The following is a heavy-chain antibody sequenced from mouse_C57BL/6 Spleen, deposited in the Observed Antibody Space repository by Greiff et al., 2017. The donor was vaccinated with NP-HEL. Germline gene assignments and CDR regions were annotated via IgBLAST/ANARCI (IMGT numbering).Heavy chain of an antibody. J-gene: IGHJ4*01. CDR1: GYTFTDYN. D-gene: IGHD1-1*01. Sequence: EVQLQQSGPELVKPGASVKIPCKASGYTFTDYNMDWVKQSHGKSLEWIGDINPNNGGTIYNQKFKGKATLTVDKSSSTAYMELRSLTSEDTAVYYCARGAYRYYGSSSYAMDYWGQGTSVTVSS. CDR3: ARGAYRYYGSSSYAMDY. V-gene: IGHV1-18*01. CDR2: INPNNGGT.